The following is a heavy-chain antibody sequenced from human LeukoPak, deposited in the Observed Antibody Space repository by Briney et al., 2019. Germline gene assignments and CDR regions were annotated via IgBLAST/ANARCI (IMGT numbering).Heavy chain of an antibody. CDR1: GFTVSSNY. CDR2: IYSGGST. Sequence: GGSLRLSCAASGFTVSSNYMSWVRQAPGKGLEWVSVIYSGGSTYYADSVKGRFTISRDNSKNTLYLQMNSLRAEDTAVYYCARDSSGYYGQGDYWGQGTLVTVSS. CDR3: ARDSSGYYGQGDY. V-gene: IGHV3-66*01. D-gene: IGHD3-22*01. J-gene: IGHJ4*02.